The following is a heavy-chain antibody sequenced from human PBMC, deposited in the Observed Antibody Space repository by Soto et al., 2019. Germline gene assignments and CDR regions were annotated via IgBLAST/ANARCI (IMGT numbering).Heavy chain of an antibody. Sequence: ASVKVSCKASGGTFSSYAISWVRQAPGQGLEWMGGIIPIFGTANYAQKFQGRVTITADESTSTAYMELSSLRSEDTAVYYCARAEVATMATFDYWGQGTLVTVSS. CDR2: IIPIFGTA. D-gene: IGHD5-12*01. CDR3: ARAEVATMATFDY. J-gene: IGHJ4*02. V-gene: IGHV1-69*13. CDR1: GGTFSSYA.